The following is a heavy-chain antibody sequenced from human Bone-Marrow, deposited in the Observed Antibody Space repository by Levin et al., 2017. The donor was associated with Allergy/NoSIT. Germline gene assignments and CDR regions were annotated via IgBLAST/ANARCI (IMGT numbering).Heavy chain of an antibody. CDR3: AKDQGGGGWLADY. V-gene: IGHV3-33*06. CDR2: IYYDGSHK. CDR1: GFSFSNSG. Sequence: GESLKISCVASGFSFSNSGMHWVRQAPGKGLEWVAVIYYDGSHKYYVESVKGRFTISRDNSKNTLYLQMNSLRVEDTAVYYCAKDQGGGGWLADYWGQGTLVTVYS. D-gene: IGHD6-19*01. J-gene: IGHJ4*02.